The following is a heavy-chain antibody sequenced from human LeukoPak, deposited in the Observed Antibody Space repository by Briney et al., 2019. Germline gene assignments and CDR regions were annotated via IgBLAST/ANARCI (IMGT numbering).Heavy chain of an antibody. Sequence: SETLSLTCAVSGGSISSGGYSWSWIRQPPGKGLEWIGYIYHSGSTYYNPSLKSRVTISVDRSKKQFSLKLSSVDAADTAVYYCDRKDTAMVLDYWGQGTLVTVSS. CDR2: IYHSGST. CDR3: DRKDTAMVLDY. CDR1: GGSISSGGYS. V-gene: IGHV4-30-2*01. J-gene: IGHJ4*02. D-gene: IGHD5-18*01.